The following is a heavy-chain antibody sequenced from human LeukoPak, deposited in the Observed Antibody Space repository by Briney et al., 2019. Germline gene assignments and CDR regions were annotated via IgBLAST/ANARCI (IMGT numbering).Heavy chain of an antibody. J-gene: IGHJ4*02. CDR2: IYYSGST. V-gene: IGHV4-39*07. CDR3: ARVLADTAVDY. D-gene: IGHD5-18*01. Sequence: SETLSLTCTVSGGSISSSSYYWGWIRQPPGKGLEWIGSIYYSGSTYYNPSLKSRVTISVDTSKNQFSLKLSSVTAADTAVYYCARVLADTAVDYWGQGTLVTVSS. CDR1: GGSISSSSYY.